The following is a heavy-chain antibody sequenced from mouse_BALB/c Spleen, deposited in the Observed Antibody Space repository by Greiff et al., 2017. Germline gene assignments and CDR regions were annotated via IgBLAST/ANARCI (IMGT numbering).Heavy chain of an antibody. V-gene: IGHV5-17*02. J-gene: IGHJ3*01. CDR3: AREDYYGSSSWFAY. CDR1: GFTFSSFG. Sequence: EVQLVESGGGLVQPGGSRKLSCAASGFTFSSFGMHWVRQAPEKGLEWVAYISSGSSTIYYADTVKGRFTISRDNPKNTLFLQMTSLRSEDTAMYYCAREDYYGSSSWFAYWGQGTLVTVSA. CDR2: ISSGSSTI. D-gene: IGHD1-1*01.